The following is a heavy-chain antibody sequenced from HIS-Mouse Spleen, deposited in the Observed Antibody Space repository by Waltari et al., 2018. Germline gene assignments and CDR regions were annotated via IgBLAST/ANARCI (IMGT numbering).Heavy chain of an antibody. CDR3: ARDDNWGFYY. V-gene: IGHV3-53*01. D-gene: IGHD7-27*01. J-gene: IGHJ4*02. CDR2: IYSGGST. CDR1: GFTASSNY. Sequence: EVQLVESGGGLIQPGGSLRRSWAASGFTASSNYMSWVRQAPGKGREWVSVIYSGGSTYYADSVKGRFTISRDNSKNTLYLQMNSLRAEDTAVYYCARDDNWGFYYWGQGTLVTVSS.